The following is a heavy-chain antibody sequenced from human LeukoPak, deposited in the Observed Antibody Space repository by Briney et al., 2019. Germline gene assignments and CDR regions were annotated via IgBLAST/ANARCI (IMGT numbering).Heavy chain of an antibody. D-gene: IGHD5-18*01. CDR1: GFTFSSYW. V-gene: IGHV3-7*01. Sequence: GGSLRLSCEASGFTFSSYWMTWVRQAPGKGLEWLANIRYDGGLKFYAASVKGRFTISRDNARNSLYLQMNSLRVEDTAAYYCGTSLDAAINTGGQGILVTVSS. CDR3: GTSLDAAINT. J-gene: IGHJ4*02. CDR2: IRYDGGLK.